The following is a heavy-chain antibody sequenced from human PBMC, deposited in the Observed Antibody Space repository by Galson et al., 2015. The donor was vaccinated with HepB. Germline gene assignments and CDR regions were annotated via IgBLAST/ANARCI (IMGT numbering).Heavy chain of an antibody. J-gene: IGHJ4*02. V-gene: IGHV3-33*08. CDR2: IWYDGSNK. D-gene: IGHD6-19*01. Sequence: SLRLSCAASGFTFSSYGMHWVRQAPGKGLEWVAVIWYDGSNKYYADSVKGRFIISRDNSKNTLYLQMNSLRAEDTAVYYCGRDINPRQQWQVALRYWGQGTQVTVSS. CDR3: GRDINPRQQWQVALRY. CDR1: GFTFSSYG.